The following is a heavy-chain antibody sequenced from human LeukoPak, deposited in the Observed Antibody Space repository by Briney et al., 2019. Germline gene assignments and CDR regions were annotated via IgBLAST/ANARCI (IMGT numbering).Heavy chain of an antibody. V-gene: IGHV3-33*01. CDR3: ARDRGADCFDY. J-gene: IGHJ4*02. D-gene: IGHD3-10*01. Sequence: GGSLRLSCAASGFTFSSYGMHWVRQAPGKGLEWVAVIWYDGSNKYYADSVKGRFTISRDNSKNTLYLQMNSLRAEDTAVYYCARDRGADCFDYWGQGTLVTVSS. CDR1: GFTFSSYG. CDR2: IWYDGSNK.